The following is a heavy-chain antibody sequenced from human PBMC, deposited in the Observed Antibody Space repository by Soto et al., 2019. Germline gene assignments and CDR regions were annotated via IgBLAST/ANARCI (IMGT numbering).Heavy chain of an antibody. V-gene: IGHV1-69*13. D-gene: IGHD3-16*01. CDR1: GGTFSSYA. J-gene: IGHJ6*02. CDR2: IIPIFGTA. Sequence: GASVKVSCKASGGTFSSYAISWVRQAPGQGLEWMGGIIPIFGTANYAQKFQGRVTITADESTSTAYMELSSLRSEDTAVYYCARDIFDYVWGSYRERGYYYGMDVWGQGTTVTVSS. CDR3: ARDIFDYVWGSYRERGYYYGMDV.